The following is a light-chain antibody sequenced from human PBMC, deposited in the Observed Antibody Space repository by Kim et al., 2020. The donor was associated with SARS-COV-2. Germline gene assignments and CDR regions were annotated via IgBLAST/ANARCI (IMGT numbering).Light chain of an antibody. Sequence: ASVKLTCTRSSGHSSYASAGHQQQPEKGPRYLMKLNSDGSHSKGDGIPDRFSGSSSGAERYLTISSIQSEDEADNYCQTWGTGILVFGGGTKLTVL. CDR2: LNSDGSH. CDR3: QTWGTGILV. V-gene: IGLV4-69*01. J-gene: IGLJ3*02. CDR1: SGHSSYA.